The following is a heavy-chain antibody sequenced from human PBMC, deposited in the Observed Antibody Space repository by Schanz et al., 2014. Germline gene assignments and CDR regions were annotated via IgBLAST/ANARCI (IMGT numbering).Heavy chain of an antibody. CDR3: ARDKGGLIPFDY. J-gene: IGHJ4*02. Sequence: EVQLEVSGGGLVQPGGSLRLSCAASRFTFSDYWMSWVRQAPGKGLEWVANMNQDGSVKNYVDSVKGRFTISRDNAKNSLYLQMNSLRAEDTAVYYCARDKGGLIPFDYWGQGTLVAVSS. CDR1: RFTFSDYW. V-gene: IGHV3-7*01. D-gene: IGHD2-15*01. CDR2: MNQDGSVK.